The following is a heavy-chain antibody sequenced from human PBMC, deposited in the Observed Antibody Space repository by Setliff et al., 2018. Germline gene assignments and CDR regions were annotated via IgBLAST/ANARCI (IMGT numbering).Heavy chain of an antibody. Sequence: PGESLKISCKGSGYSFTSYWIGWVRQMPGKGLEWMGIIYPGDSDTRYSPSFQGQVTISADKSISTAYLQWSSLKASDTAMYYCARPTYYYDSSGYPGNAFDIWGKGTMITVSS. CDR2: IYPGDSDT. V-gene: IGHV5-51*01. J-gene: IGHJ3*02. CDR1: GYSFTSYW. CDR3: ARPTYYYDSSGYPGNAFDI. D-gene: IGHD3-22*01.